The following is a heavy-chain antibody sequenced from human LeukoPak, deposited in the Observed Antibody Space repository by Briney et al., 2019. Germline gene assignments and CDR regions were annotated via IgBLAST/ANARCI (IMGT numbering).Heavy chain of an antibody. CDR3: ARGIVTYYDYVWGSYRHVYFDY. Sequence: SETLSLTCAVYGGSFSGYYWSWIRHPLGKGLEWIGEINHSGSTNYNPSFKSRVTISVDTSKTQFSLKLSSVTAADTAVYYCARGIVTYYDYVWGSYRHVYFDYWGQGTLVTVSS. CDR1: GGSFSGYY. CDR2: INHSGST. D-gene: IGHD3-16*02. J-gene: IGHJ4*02. V-gene: IGHV4-34*01.